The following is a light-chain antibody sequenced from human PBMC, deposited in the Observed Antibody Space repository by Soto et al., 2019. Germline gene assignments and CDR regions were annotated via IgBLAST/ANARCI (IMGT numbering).Light chain of an antibody. J-gene: IGLJ2*01. CDR3: SSYTSSSTVV. Sequence: QSALTQPASGSGSPGQSITISCTGTSSDIGVYKYVSWYQQHPGKAPNLMIYEVSNRPSGVSNRFSGSKSGNTASLTISGLQAEDEADYYCSSYTSSSTVVFGGGTKLTVL. V-gene: IGLV2-14*01. CDR2: EVS. CDR1: SSDIGVYKY.